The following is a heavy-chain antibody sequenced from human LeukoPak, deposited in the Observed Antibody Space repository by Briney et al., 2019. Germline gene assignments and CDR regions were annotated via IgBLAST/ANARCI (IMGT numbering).Heavy chain of an antibody. V-gene: IGHV3-23*01. CDR2: ISGSHGRT. CDR1: GFTYSNFV. D-gene: IGHD4-17*01. J-gene: IGHJ5*02. CDR3: TKDPNGDYVGAFNP. Sequence: GGSLRLFCAASGFTYSNFVVNWVPQATGKGVEEVSSISGSHGRTYNTDSVKGRFTISSDNSQNTLYLQMNRLRAGDTAVYYCTKDPNGDYVGAFNPGGQGTLVTVSS.